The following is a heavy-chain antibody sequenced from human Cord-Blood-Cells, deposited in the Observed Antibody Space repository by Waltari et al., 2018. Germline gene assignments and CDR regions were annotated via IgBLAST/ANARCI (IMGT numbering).Heavy chain of an antibody. D-gene: IGHD3-9*01. CDR1: GGSISSYY. Sequence: QVQLQESGPGLVKPSETLSLTCTVSGGSISSYYWSWIRQPPGKGLEWIGYIYYSGSTNYHPSLKSRVTISVDTSKNQFSLKLSSVTAADTAVYYCARRGLGNWFDPWGQGTLVTVSS. J-gene: IGHJ5*02. V-gene: IGHV4-59*08. CDR3: ARRGLGNWFDP. CDR2: IYYSGST.